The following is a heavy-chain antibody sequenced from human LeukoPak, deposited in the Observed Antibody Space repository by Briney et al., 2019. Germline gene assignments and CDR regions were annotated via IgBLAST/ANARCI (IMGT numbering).Heavy chain of an antibody. D-gene: IGHD5-24*01. CDR3: ARDRYGDGFAHLDY. J-gene: IGHJ4*02. CDR1: GYTFTSYA. CDR2: ITPSGGT. V-gene: IGHV1-2*02. Sequence: ASVKVSCKASGYTFTSYAIHWVRQAPGQGLEWMGWITPSGGTDYPQKFQGRVAITWDTSITTAYMDLSRLTSDDTAVYYCARDRYGDGFAHLDYWGQGALVTVSS.